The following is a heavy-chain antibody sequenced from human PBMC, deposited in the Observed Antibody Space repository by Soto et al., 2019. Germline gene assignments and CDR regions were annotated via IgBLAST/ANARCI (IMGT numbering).Heavy chain of an antibody. CDR3: AKRPRALLTFDS. CDR1: GFIFSNYV. CDR2: ISDSGGTS. Sequence: EVQLVDSGGGLVQPGGSLRLSCAASGFIFSNYVMSWVRQAPGKGLEWGSSISDSGGTSYYADSVKGRFTISRANSKNTLYLQMNSLRAEDTAIYYCAKRPRALLTFDSWGQGTLVTVSS. J-gene: IGHJ4*02. V-gene: IGHV3-23*04. D-gene: IGHD1-26*01.